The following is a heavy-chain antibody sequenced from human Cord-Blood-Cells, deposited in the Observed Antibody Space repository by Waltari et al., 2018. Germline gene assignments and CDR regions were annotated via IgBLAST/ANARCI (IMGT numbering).Heavy chain of an antibody. CDR1: GGSFSGYY. D-gene: IGHD3-22*01. CDR2: INHSGST. Sequence: QEQLQQWGAGLLKPSETLSLTCAVYGGSFSGYYWSWIRQPPGKGLEWIGEINHSGSTNYNPSLKSRVTISVDTSKNQFSLKLSSVTAADTAVYYCARTLYDSSGYYSDAFDIWGQGTMVTVSS. V-gene: IGHV4-34*01. CDR3: ARTLYDSSGYYSDAFDI. J-gene: IGHJ3*02.